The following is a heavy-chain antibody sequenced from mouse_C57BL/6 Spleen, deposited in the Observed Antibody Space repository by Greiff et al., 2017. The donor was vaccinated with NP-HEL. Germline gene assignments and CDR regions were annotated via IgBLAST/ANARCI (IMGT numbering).Heavy chain of an antibody. Sequence: VQLQQSGAELVKPGASVKISCKASGYAFSSYWMNWVKQRPGKGLEWIGQIYPGDGDTNYNGKFKGKATLTADKSSSTAYMQLSSLTSEDSAVYFCAREGYPYYYTMDYWGQGTSVTVSS. CDR3: AREGYPYYYTMDY. V-gene: IGHV1-80*01. D-gene: IGHD2-14*01. CDR2: IYPGDGDT. CDR1: GYAFSSYW. J-gene: IGHJ4*01.